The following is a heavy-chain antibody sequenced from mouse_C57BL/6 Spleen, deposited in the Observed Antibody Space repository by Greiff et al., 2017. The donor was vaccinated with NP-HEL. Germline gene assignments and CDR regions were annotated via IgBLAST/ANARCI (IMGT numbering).Heavy chain of an antibody. CDR3: ARSSYDYDGLFAY. V-gene: IGHV1-82*01. CDR1: GYAFSSSW. D-gene: IGHD2-4*01. CDR2: LYPGDGDT. J-gene: IGHJ3*01. Sequence: QVQLQQSRPELVKPGASVKISCKASGYAFSSSWMNWVKQRPGKGLEWIGRLYPGDGDTNYNGKFKGKATLTADKSSSTAYMQLSSLTSEDSAVYFCARSSYDYDGLFAYWGQGTLVTVSA.